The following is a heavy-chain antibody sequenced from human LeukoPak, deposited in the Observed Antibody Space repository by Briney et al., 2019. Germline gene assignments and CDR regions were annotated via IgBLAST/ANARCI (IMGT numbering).Heavy chain of an antibody. CDR3: AKDSVGYDYVGPFDY. CDR1: GFISSSYD. CDR2: IRYDGSNK. D-gene: IGHD5-12*01. V-gene: IGHV3-30*02. J-gene: IGHJ4*02. Sequence: GGSLRLSCAASGFISSSYDLHWVRQAPGKGLEWVAFIRYDGSNKYYADSVKGRFTISRDNSKNTLYLQMNSLRAEDTALYYCAKDSVGYDYVGPFDYWGQGTLVTVSS.